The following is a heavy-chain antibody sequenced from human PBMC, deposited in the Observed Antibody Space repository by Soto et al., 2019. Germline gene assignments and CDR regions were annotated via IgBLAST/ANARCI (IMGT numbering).Heavy chain of an antibody. CDR2: ISDEGKNE. D-gene: IGHD1-1*01. J-gene: IGHJ4*02. Sequence: QVQLVESGGGVVQPGGSLRLSCAPSGFTFRAYGMHWVRQAPGKGLEWVAVISDEGKNEYYADSVKGRFSISRDSSKNTLYLQLNSLRAEDTAVYYCAKDLVAFTTGRRSPFGSWGQGTLVTVSS. V-gene: IGHV3-30*18. CDR3: AKDLVAFTTGRRSPFGS. CDR1: GFTFRAYG.